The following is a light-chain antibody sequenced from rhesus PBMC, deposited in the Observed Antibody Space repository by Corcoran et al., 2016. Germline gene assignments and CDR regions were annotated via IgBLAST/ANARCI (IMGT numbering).Light chain of an antibody. Sequence: DIQMTQSPSSLSASVGDRVTITCRASENINTYLNWYQQRPGQAPTLLIYKASTLQSGVPSRFSGGGSGADYTFTLSGLQPEDVATYYCQHAYGTPPTFGGGTKV. V-gene: IGKV1-74*01. J-gene: IGKJ4*01. CDR2: KAS. CDR3: QHAYGTPPT. CDR1: ENINTY.